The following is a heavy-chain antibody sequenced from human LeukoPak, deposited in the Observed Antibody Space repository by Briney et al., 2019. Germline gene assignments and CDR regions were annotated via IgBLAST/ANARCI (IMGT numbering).Heavy chain of an antibody. Sequence: GRSLRLSCAATGFTFSSYGMHWVRQAPGKGLEWVAVIRYDGSKKYYADSVKGRFTISRDNSKNTLYLQMNSLRAEDTAVYYCARDRAQWELLGSALDIWGQGTMVTVSS. CDR3: ARDRAQWELLGSALDI. V-gene: IGHV3-33*01. J-gene: IGHJ3*02. D-gene: IGHD1-26*01. CDR1: GFTFSSYG. CDR2: IRYDGSKK.